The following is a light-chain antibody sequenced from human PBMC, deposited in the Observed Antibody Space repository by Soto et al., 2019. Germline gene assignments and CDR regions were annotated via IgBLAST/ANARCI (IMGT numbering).Light chain of an antibody. V-gene: IGKV1-5*03. CDR1: QSISSW. J-gene: IGKJ1*01. Sequence: DIQMTQSPSTLSASVGDGVTITCRASQSISSWLAWYQQKPGKAPKLMIYKASSLETGVPSRFSGSGSGTEFTLTISSLHPDDFATYFCQQYNSFPWTFGHGTKVEVK. CDR2: KAS. CDR3: QQYNSFPWT.